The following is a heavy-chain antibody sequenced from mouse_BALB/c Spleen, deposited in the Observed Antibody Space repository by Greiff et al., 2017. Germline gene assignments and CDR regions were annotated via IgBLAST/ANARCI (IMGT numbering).Heavy chain of an antibody. J-gene: IGHJ4*01. V-gene: IGHV2-9-2*01. CDR3: VRDGLYYYAMDD. CDR1: GFSLTSYD. Sequence: VQLVESGPGLVAPSQSLSITCTVSGFSLTSYDISWIRQPPGKGLEWLGVIWTGGGTNYNSAFMSRLSISKDNSKSQVFLKMNSLQTDDTAIYYCVRDGLYYYAMDDWGQGTSVTVSS. D-gene: IGHD2-2*01. CDR2: IWTGGGT.